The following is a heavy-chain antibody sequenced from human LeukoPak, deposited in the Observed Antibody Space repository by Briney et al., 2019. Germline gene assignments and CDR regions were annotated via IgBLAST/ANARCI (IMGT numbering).Heavy chain of an antibody. CDR3: ARTVAYSDNSDYSHFDY. CDR2: INQSGST. Sequence: NPSETLSLTCAVYGGSFSGYFWSWIRQPPGKGLEWIGEINQSGSTNYNPSLKSRVTISVDTSKNQFSLRLNSVTAADTAVYYCARTVAYSDNSDYSHFDYWGQGTLVTVSS. J-gene: IGHJ4*02. CDR1: GGSFSGYF. D-gene: IGHD3-22*01. V-gene: IGHV4-34*01.